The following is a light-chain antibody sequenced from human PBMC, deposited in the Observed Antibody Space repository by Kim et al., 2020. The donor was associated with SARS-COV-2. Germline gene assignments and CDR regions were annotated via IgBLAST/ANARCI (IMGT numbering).Light chain of an antibody. Sequence: AIRLTQSPSSLSASAGDRVSITCRASQGIRNYLAWYQQRPGKAPNLLIYAASTLQPGVPPRFSGSGSGTEFTLTINSLQSEDFATYYCQHYCDYPWTFGQGTKVDIK. J-gene: IGKJ1*01. V-gene: IGKV1-8*01. CDR2: AAS. CDR1: QGIRNY. CDR3: QHYCDYPWT.